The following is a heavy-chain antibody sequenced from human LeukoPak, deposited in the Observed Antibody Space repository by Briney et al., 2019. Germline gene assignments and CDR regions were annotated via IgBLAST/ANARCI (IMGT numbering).Heavy chain of an antibody. D-gene: IGHD2-15*01. CDR2: IYYSGNT. CDR3: ARRARATGGGDYFDY. J-gene: IGHJ4*02. CDR1: GGSISSYY. V-gene: IGHV4-59*08. Sequence: SETLSLTCTVSGGSISSYYWTWIRRPPGKGLEWIGYIYYSGNTNYNPSLKSRVTISLDTSKNQFSLQLRSVTAADTAVYYCARRARATGGGDYFDYWGQGTLVTVSS.